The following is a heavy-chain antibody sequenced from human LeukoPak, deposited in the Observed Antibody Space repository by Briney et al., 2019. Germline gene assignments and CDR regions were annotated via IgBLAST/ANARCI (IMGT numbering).Heavy chain of an antibody. CDR2: ISGDGDST. Sequence: GVSLRLSCAASGFIFSSCAMHWVRQAPGKGLEYVAAISGDGDSTYYANSVKGRLTISRDNSKSTLYLQMGSLRAEDMAVYYCVREVYDGDWFDPWGQGTLVTVST. V-gene: IGHV3-64*01. J-gene: IGHJ5*02. CDR1: GFIFSSCA. D-gene: IGHD3-10*01. CDR3: VREVYDGDWFDP.